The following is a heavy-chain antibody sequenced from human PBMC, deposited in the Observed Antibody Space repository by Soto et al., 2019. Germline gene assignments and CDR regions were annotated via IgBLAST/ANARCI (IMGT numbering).Heavy chain of an antibody. CDR2: IYYSGST. D-gene: IGHD3-22*01. CDR3: ARGAYDSSGYRSGGNWFDP. Sequence: SETLSLTCTVSGGSVSSGGYYWSWIRQHPGKGLEWIGYIYYSGSTYYNPSLKSRVTISVDTSKNQFSLKLSSVTAADTAVYYCARGAYDSSGYRSGGNWFDPWGQGTLVTVSS. J-gene: IGHJ5*02. V-gene: IGHV4-31*03. CDR1: GGSVSSGGYY.